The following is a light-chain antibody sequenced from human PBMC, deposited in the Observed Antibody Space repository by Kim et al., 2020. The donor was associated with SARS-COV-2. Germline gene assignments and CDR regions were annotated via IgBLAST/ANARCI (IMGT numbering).Light chain of an antibody. CDR1: SSDVGGYNY. Sequence: QSALTQPASVSGSPGQSITISCTGTSSDVGGYNYVSWYQQHPGKAPKLMIYDVSKRPSGVSNRFSGSKSGNTASLTISGLQAEDEADYYYSSYTSSSPLYVFGTGTKV. V-gene: IGLV2-14*01. CDR2: DVS. CDR3: SSYTSSSPLYV. J-gene: IGLJ1*01.